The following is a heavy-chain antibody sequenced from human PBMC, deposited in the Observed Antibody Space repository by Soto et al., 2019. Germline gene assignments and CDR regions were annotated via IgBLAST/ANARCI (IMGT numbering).Heavy chain of an antibody. J-gene: IGHJ6*03. Sequence: ASVKVSCKASGYTFTSYAMHWVRQAPGQRLEWMGWINAYNGNTNYSQKFQGRVTMTTDTSTSTAYMELRSLRSDDTAVYYCARIDYGSGGIWGYYYYYYMDVWGKGTTVTVSS. CDR3: ARIDYGSGGIWGYYYYYYMDV. CDR1: GYTFTSYA. D-gene: IGHD3-10*01. V-gene: IGHV1-3*01. CDR2: INAYNGNT.